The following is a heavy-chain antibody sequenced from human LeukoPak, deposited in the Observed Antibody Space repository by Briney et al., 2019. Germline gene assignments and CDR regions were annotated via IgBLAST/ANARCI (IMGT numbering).Heavy chain of an antibody. CDR2: TRNKANSYTT. CDR3: IRVMATTWPESYFHS. D-gene: IGHD5-24*01. V-gene: IGHV3-72*01. CDR1: GFTFNDYY. J-gene: IGHJ4*02. Sequence: GGSLRLSCAASGFTFNDYYMDWVRQAPGKGLEWVGRTRNKANSYTTEYAASVKFRFIISRDDSRNSLYLQMNRLKPQDTPAYYSIRVMATTWPESYFHSWGQGTRVIVSS.